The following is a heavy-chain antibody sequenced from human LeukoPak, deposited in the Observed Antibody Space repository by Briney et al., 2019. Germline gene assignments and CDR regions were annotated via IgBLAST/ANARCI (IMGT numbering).Heavy chain of an antibody. CDR1: GFTFTSSA. CDR2: IVVGSGNT. Sequence: SVKVSCKASGFTFTSSAMQWVRQARGQRLEWIGWIVVGSGNTNYAQKFQERVTITRDMSTSTAYMELSSLRSEDMAVYYCAALYSRADYYYYGMDVWGQGTTVTVSS. J-gene: IGHJ6*02. D-gene: IGHD6-13*01. V-gene: IGHV1-58*02. CDR3: AALYSRADYYYYGMDV.